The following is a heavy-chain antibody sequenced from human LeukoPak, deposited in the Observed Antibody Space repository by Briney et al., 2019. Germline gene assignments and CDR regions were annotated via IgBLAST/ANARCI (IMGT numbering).Heavy chain of an antibody. V-gene: IGHV1-69*13. J-gene: IGHJ4*02. D-gene: IGHD5-18*01. Sequence: ASVKVSCKASGGTFSSYAISWVRQAPGQGLEWMGGIIPIFGTANYAQRFQGRVTITADESASTAYMELSSLRSEDTAVYYCARDSSGYSYGLDYWGQGTLVTVSS. CDR1: GGTFSSYA. CDR3: ARDSSGYSYGLDY. CDR2: IIPIFGTA.